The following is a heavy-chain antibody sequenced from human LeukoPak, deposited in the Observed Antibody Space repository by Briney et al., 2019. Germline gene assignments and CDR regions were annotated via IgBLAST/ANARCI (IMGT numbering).Heavy chain of an antibody. CDR2: IWYDGSNK. CDR3: VEVDTAIVDY. V-gene: IGHV3-30*02. D-gene: IGHD5-18*01. J-gene: IGHJ4*02. Sequence: PGGSLRLSCAPSGLSPTTHAMHWVRPAPGKGLGWVAVIWYDGSNKYYADSVKSRFTISRENSKNTLYLQMSSLRAEDTAVYYCVEVDTAIVDYWGQGTLVTVSS. CDR1: GLSPTTHA.